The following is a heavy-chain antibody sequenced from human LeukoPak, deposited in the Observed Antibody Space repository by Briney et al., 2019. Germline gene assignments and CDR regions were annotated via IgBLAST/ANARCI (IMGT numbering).Heavy chain of an antibody. CDR3: ARGDYGGDYFDY. Sequence: GGSLRLSCAASGFTFSSYWMSWIRQAPGKRLEWVSYISSGSTYTNYADSVEGRFTISRDNAKNSLYLQMNSLRAEDTAVYYCARGDYGGDYFDYWGQGTLVTVSS. CDR2: ISSGSTYT. CDR1: GFTFSSYW. D-gene: IGHD4-23*01. J-gene: IGHJ4*02. V-gene: IGHV3-11*05.